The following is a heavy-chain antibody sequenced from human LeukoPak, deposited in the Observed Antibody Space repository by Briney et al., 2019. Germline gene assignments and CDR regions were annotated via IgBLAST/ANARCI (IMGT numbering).Heavy chain of an antibody. CDR1: GYTLTELS. CDR2: FDPEDGET. V-gene: IGHV1-24*01. CDR3: ATDNIREPGSYSDYFDY. J-gene: IGHJ4*02. Sequence: ASVKVSCKVSGYTLTELSMHWVRQAPGKGLEWMGGFDPEDGETIYAQKFQGRVTMTEDTSTDTAYMELSSLRSEDTAVYYCATDNIREPGSYSDYFDYWGQGTLVTVSS. D-gene: IGHD3-10*01.